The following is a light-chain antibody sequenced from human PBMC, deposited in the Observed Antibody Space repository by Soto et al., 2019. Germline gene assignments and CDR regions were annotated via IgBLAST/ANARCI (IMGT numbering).Light chain of an antibody. CDR3: SSYTSRSTVV. CDR2: AVS. Sequence: QSALTQPASVSGSPGQSITISCTGTSSDVGGYDFVSWYQQHPGKAPKLMIYAVSNRPSGVSNRFSGSKSGNTASLTISGLQAEDEAHYYCSSYTSRSTVVFGGGTKLTVL. J-gene: IGLJ2*01. V-gene: IGLV2-14*01. CDR1: SSDVGGYDF.